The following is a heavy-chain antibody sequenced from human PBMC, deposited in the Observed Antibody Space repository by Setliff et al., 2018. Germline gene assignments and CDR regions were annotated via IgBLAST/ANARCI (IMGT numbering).Heavy chain of an antibody. D-gene: IGHD6-19*01. CDR1: GDSMNDNH. J-gene: IGHJ4*02. Sequence: LSLTCNVSGDSMNDNHWTWIRQPPGKGLEWIGYIYTGGGTNYNPSLKSRVTISVDMSKNQFSLKLSSVIAADTAVYYCARGVSSVSWTPRYWGRGILVTVSS. CDR3: ARGVSSVSWTPRY. V-gene: IGHV4-4*08. CDR2: IYTGGGT.